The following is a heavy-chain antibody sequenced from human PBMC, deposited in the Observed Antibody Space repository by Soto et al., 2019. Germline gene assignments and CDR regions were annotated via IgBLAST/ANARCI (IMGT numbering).Heavy chain of an antibody. V-gene: IGHV4-59*01. D-gene: IGHD3-22*01. J-gene: IGHJ4*02. CDR1: GGSISSYY. CDR3: AIENDSSGYYQFDY. CDR2: IYYSGST. Sequence: PSETLSLTCTVAGGSISSYYWSWIRQPPGKGLEWIGYIYYSGSTNYNPSLKSRVTISLDTSKNQFSLKLSSVTAADTAVYYCAIENDSSGYYQFDYWGLGTLVTVSS.